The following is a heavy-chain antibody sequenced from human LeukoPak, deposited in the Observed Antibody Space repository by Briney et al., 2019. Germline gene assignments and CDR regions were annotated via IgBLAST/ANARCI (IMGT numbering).Heavy chain of an antibody. Sequence: GGSRRLSCAASGINFRASGMHWVRQAPGMGLEWVTFIQTDGSDKRYAASVAGRFTISRDDSKNTVYLHMNSLRPDDSALYYCAREGGTVVVGRFDYWGQGTLVTVSS. V-gene: IGHV3-30*02. CDR1: GINFRASG. CDR3: AREGGTVVVGRFDY. CDR2: IQTDGSDK. D-gene: IGHD2-2*01. J-gene: IGHJ4*02.